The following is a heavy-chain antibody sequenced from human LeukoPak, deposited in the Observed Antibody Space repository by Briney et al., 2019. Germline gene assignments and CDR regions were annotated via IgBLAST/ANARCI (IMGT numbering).Heavy chain of an antibody. Sequence: PGGSLRLSCAASGFTVTTYGMTWVRQAPGKGLEWVSSISSSSSYIYYADSVKGRFTISRDNSKNTLYLQMNSLRAEDTAVYYCAKEGYDILTGYYRRDFDYWGQGTLVTVSS. V-gene: IGHV3-21*01. CDR3: AKEGYDILTGYYRRDFDY. J-gene: IGHJ4*02. CDR1: GFTVTTYG. CDR2: ISSSSSYI. D-gene: IGHD3-9*01.